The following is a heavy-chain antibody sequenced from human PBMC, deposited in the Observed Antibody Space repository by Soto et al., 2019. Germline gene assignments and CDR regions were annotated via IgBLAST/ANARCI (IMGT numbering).Heavy chain of an antibody. D-gene: IGHD5-18*01. Sequence: QGQLQESGPGLVKPSENLSLTCTVSGGSVSSGSYYWSWIRQPPRKGLEWIAYIYHSGSTNYNPSLKSRVTIAVDTSKNQISMKLSSVTAADTAVYYCARGGYYEYFQHWGQGTLVTVSS. J-gene: IGHJ1*01. V-gene: IGHV4-61*01. CDR1: GGSVSSGSYY. CDR2: IYHSGST. CDR3: ARGGYYEYFQH.